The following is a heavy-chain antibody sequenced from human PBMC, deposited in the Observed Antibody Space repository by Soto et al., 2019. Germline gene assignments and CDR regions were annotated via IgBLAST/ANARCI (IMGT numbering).Heavy chain of an antibody. J-gene: IGHJ5*02. Sequence: GPEVKKPGASVTVSCKTSGYTFTNYRIGWVRQAPGQGLEWMGWISTYTGNTKSVQKFQGRVTLTTDTSTSTAYTDLRSLTSDDTAVYYCTRWTVTNNWFDPWGQGTLVTVSS. V-gene: IGHV1-18*01. CDR1: GYTFTNYR. CDR2: ISTYTGNT. D-gene: IGHD4-17*01. CDR3: TRWTVTNNWFDP.